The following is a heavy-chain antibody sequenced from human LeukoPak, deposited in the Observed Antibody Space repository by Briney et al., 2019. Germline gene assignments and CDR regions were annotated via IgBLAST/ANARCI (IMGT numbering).Heavy chain of an antibody. CDR2: ISGSGGNT. CDR1: GFTFSSYA. D-gene: IGHD6-19*01. V-gene: IGHV3-23*01. J-gene: IGHJ4*02. Sequence: PGGSLRLSCAASGFTFSSYAMSWVRQAPGKGLGWVSAISGSGGNTYYADSVKGRFTISRDNSKNTLYLQMNSLRAEDTAVYYCAKDGAYSSGWYEGTDYWGQGTLVTVSS. CDR3: AKDGAYSSGWYEGTDY.